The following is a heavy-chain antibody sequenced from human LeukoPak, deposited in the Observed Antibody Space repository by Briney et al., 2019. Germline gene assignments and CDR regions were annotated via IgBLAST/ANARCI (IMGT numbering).Heavy chain of an antibody. D-gene: IGHD4-11*01. CDR2: INHSGST. J-gene: IGHJ4*02. CDR1: GGSFSGYY. Sequence: SETLSLTCAVYGGSFSGYYWSWIRQPPGKGLEWIGEINHSGSTNYNPSLKSRVTISVDTSKNQFSLKLSSVTAADTAVYYCARSYRNYYPFDYWGQGTLVTVSS. CDR3: ARSYRNYYPFDY. V-gene: IGHV4-34*01.